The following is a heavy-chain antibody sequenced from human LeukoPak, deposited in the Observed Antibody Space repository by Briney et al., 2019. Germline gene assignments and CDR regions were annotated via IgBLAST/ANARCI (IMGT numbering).Heavy chain of an antibody. Sequence: GGSLRFFCAASGFTFNDYWLNWVRQARGKGLEGVANISQDASGLYYADSVRGRFTIYRDNTKSSLFLQMNSLRAEDTVVYYCARGRDWDGRAPEYWGLGTLATVSS. J-gene: IGHJ4*02. D-gene: IGHD3-9*01. CDR3: ARGRDWDGRAPEY. V-gene: IGHV3-7*01. CDR1: GFTFNDYW. CDR2: ISQDASGL.